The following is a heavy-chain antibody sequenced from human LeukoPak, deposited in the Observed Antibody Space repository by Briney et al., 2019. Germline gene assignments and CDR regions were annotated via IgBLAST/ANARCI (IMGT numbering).Heavy chain of an antibody. J-gene: IGHJ4*02. D-gene: IGHD4-23*01. CDR3: ATILFPDYGGNSVDY. V-gene: IGHV4-59*08. Sequence: KTSETLSLTCTVSGGSISSYYWSWIRQPPGKGLEWIGYIYYSGSTNYNPSLKSRVTISVDTSKNQFTLKLSSVTAADTAVYYCATILFPDYGGNSVDYWGQGTLVTVSS. CDR2: IYYSGST. CDR1: GGSISSYY.